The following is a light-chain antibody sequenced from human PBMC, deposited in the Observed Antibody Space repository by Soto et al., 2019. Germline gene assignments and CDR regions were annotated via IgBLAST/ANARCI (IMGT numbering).Light chain of an antibody. CDR3: GSITRSSTSV. J-gene: IGLJ1*01. V-gene: IGLV2-14*02. CDR1: SSDVGSYNL. CDR2: EGS. Sequence: QSALTQPASVSGSPAQSITISCTGASSDVGSYNLVSWYQQHPGKAPKLMIYEGSKRPSGVSNRFSGSKSGNTASLTISGIQAEDEGDYYCGSITRSSTSVFGTGTKLTVL.